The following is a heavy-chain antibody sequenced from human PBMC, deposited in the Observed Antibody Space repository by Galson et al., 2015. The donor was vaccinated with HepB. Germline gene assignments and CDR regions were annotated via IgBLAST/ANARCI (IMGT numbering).Heavy chain of an antibody. J-gene: IGHJ3*02. Sequence: SLRLSCAASGFSFSNIWMSWVRQPPGKGLEWIGEIYHSGSTNYNPSLKSRVTISVDKSKNQFSLKLSSVTAADTAVYYCARVNGGYYELSDAFDIWGQGTMVTVSS. CDR2: IYHSGST. V-gene: IGHV4-4*02. D-gene: IGHD3-3*01. CDR3: ARVNGGYYELSDAFDI. CDR1: GFSFSNIW.